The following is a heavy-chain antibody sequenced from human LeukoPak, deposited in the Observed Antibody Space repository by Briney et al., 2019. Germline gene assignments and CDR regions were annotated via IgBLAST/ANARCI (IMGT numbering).Heavy chain of an antibody. CDR3: ARHGYYYSSGPLFDS. J-gene: IGHJ4*02. CDR2: ISYSGSS. CDR1: GGSISSNTYY. Sequence: SETLSLTCTFSGGSISSNTYYLAWIRQPPGKGLEWIGTISYSGSSYYNPSLSSRVTISVDTSKNQFFLNLTSVTATDTALYSCARHGYYYSSGPLFDSWGQGTLVTVSS. D-gene: IGHD3-10*01. V-gene: IGHV4-39*01.